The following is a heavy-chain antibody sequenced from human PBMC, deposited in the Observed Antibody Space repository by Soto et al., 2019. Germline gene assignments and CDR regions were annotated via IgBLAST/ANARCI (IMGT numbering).Heavy chain of an antibody. CDR2: LISKNDCRTT. J-gene: IGHJ5*02. CDR1: GFTFSNAW. V-gene: IGHV3-15*01. CDR3: TTDIIAVAGNSEFDP. D-gene: IGHD6-19*01. Sequence: GGSLRHSCAASGFTFSNAWMIWVRQAPGKGLECVGRLISKNDCRTTDYAAPVKGRFTISRDDSKNTLYLQMNSLKTEDTDVYYCTTDIIAVAGNSEFDPWGQGTLVTVSS.